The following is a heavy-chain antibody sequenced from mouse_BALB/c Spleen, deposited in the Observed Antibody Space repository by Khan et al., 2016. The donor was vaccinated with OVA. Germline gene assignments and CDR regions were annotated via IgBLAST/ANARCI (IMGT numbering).Heavy chain of an antibody. D-gene: IGHD6-1*01. Sequence: QIQLVQSGPELMKPGESVKISCKASGYTFTNYGMNWVKLAPGKGLKWMGWINTNTGKPAYADNFKGRFAFSLDTSASTAYLQINDLKNEDTATYDCAAVGYSGTMDYWGQGTTVTVSS. CDR1: GYTFTNYG. CDR3: AAVGYSGTMDY. J-gene: IGHJ4*01. CDR2: INTNTGKP. V-gene: IGHV9-3-1*01.